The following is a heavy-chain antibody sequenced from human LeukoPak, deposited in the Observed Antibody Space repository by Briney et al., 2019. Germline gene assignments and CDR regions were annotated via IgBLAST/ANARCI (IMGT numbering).Heavy chain of an antibody. Sequence: TGGSLRLSCAASGFTASSSYMSWVRQAPGKGLEWVSVIYSGGRTYYADSVKGRFTISRDNSKNTLYVQMNSLRAEDTAVYYCARDWQLQSYGMDVWGRGTTVTVSS. CDR1: GFTASSSY. J-gene: IGHJ6*02. CDR2: IYSGGRT. CDR3: ARDWQLQSYGMDV. D-gene: IGHD2-15*01. V-gene: IGHV3-66*01.